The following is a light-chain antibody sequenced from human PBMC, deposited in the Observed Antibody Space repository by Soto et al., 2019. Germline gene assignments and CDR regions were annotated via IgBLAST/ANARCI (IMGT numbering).Light chain of an antibody. CDR1: QSINRW. Sequence: DIQMTQSPSTLSASVGDRVTITCRASQSINRWLAWYQQRPGKAPKILIHKASSLEAGVPSRFSGSDSGTEFTLTISSVQPDVFATYFCLQYNIYPLSFGGGTKVEIK. CDR2: KAS. CDR3: LQYNIYPLS. V-gene: IGKV1-5*03. J-gene: IGKJ4*01.